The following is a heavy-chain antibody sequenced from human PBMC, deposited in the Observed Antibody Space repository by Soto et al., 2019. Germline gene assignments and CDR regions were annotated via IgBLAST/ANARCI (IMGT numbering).Heavy chain of an antibody. CDR1: GYTFTGYY. Sequence: ASVKVSCKASGYTFTGYYMHWVRQAPGQGLEWMGWINPNSGGTNYAQKFQGWVTMTRDTSISTAYMELSRLRSDDTAVYYCARRRIMITFGGVIDDEFDYWGQGTLVT. CDR2: INPNSGGT. CDR3: ARRRIMITFGGVIDDEFDY. J-gene: IGHJ4*02. D-gene: IGHD3-16*02. V-gene: IGHV1-2*04.